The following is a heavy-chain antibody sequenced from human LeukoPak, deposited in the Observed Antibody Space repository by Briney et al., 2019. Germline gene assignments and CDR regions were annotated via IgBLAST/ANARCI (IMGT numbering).Heavy chain of an antibody. J-gene: IGHJ5*02. CDR1: GFTVSSNY. CDR3: TTDHFSWFDP. V-gene: IGHV3-15*01. Sequence: PGGSLRLSCAASGFTVSSNYMSWVRQAPGKGLEWVGRIKSKTDGGTTDYAAPVKGRFTISRDDSKNTLYLQMNSLKTEDTAVFYCTTDHFSWFDPWGQGTLVTVSS. CDR2: IKSKTDGGTT.